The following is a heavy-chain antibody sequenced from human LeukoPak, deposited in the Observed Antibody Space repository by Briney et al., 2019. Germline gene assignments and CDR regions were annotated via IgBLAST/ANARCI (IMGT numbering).Heavy chain of an antibody. J-gene: IGHJ3*02. CDR3: ARGTSQRITIFGVVIMTAFDI. Sequence: SVKVSCKASGGTFSSYAISWVRQAPGQGLEWMGGIIPIFGTANYAQKFQGRVTITADESTSTAYMELSSLRSEDTAVYYCARGTSQRITIFGVVIMTAFDIWGQGTMATVSS. CDR2: IIPIFGTA. CDR1: GGTFSSYA. D-gene: IGHD3-3*01. V-gene: IGHV1-69*13.